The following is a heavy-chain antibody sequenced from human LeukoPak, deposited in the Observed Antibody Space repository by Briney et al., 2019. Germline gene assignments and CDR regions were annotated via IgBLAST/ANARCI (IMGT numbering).Heavy chain of an antibody. CDR3: ARVSMGLGNFDY. CDR2: IWHDGSNK. Sequence: PGGSLRLSCAASGFTFSTYVMHWVRQAPGKGLEWVALIWHDGSNKYYGDSVKDRFTISRDNSKNTLYLQMDSLRSDDTAVYYCARVSMGLGNFDYWGQGTLVTVSS. D-gene: IGHD7-27*01. CDR1: GFTFSTYV. J-gene: IGHJ4*02. V-gene: IGHV3-30*02.